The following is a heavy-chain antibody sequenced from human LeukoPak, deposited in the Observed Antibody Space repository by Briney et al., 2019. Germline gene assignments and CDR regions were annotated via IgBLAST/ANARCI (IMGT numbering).Heavy chain of an antibody. CDR2: IYYSGST. D-gene: IGHD1-7*01. J-gene: IGHJ4*02. CDR1: GGSISSYY. CDR3: ARGTGTVTLYDY. V-gene: IGHV4-59*01. Sequence: PSETLSLTCTVSGGSISSYYWSWIRQPPGKGLEWIGYIYYSGSTNYNPSLKSRVTISVDTSKNQFSLKLSSVTAADTAVYYCARGTGTVTLYDYWGQGTLVTVSS.